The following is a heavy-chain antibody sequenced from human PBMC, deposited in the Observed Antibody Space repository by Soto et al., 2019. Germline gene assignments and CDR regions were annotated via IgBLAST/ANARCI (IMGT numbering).Heavy chain of an antibody. J-gene: IGHJ5*02. V-gene: IGHV3-74*01. Sequence: GGSLRLSCGASVFAFSSYYMHWVRQAPGKWLVWFSRINVDGSSTXXADSVKGPXTISRYNSKNTXYLQMXGLRAEDTAVYYCARDQTTGDCFDAWRQGTLVTVSS. CDR1: VFAFSSYY. CDR3: ARDQTTGDCFDA. CDR2: INVDGSST. D-gene: IGHD4-17*01.